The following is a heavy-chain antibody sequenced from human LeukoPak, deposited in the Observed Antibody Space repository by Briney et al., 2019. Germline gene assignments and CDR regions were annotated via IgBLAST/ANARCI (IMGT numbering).Heavy chain of an antibody. D-gene: IGHD3-16*01. CDR3: ARHSDLMGAI. Sequence: GESLKISCKASGYTFTHKWICWVRQKSRRGLEWMGIIYPRDSDTRYSPSFQGHVTISADTSINTAYLEWSRLEASDTAIYYCARHSDLMGAIWGQGTLVSVSS. CDR2: IYPRDSDT. J-gene: IGHJ4*02. CDR1: GYTFTHKW. V-gene: IGHV5-51*01.